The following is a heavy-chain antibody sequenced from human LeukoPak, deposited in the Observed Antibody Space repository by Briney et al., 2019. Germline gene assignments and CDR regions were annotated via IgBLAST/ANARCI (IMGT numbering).Heavy chain of an antibody. V-gene: IGHV3-53*04. D-gene: IGHD5-18*01. Sequence: GGSLRLSCAASGFTFSSYAMSWVRQAPGKGLEWVSTIYSGGTTYYADSVMGRFTTSRHNSRNTLYLQMNSLRAEDTAVYYCARVDTVMAYYFDLRGQGTLVTVSS. CDR1: GFTFSSYA. J-gene: IGHJ4*02. CDR2: IYSGGTT. CDR3: ARVDTVMAYYFDL.